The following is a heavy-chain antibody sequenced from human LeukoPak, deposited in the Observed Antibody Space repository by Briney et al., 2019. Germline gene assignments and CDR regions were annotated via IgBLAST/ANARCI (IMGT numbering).Heavy chain of an antibody. CDR2: IYYSGST. V-gene: IGHV4-31*03. CDR3: ARDRGYSGSYYFDY. Sequence: SETLSLTCTVSGGSISSGGYYWSWIRQHPGTGLEWIGYIYYSGSTYYNPSLKSRVTISVDTSKNQFSLKLSSVTAADTAVYYCARDRGYSGSYYFDYWGQGTLVTVSS. D-gene: IGHD1-26*01. CDR1: GGSISSGGYY. J-gene: IGHJ4*02.